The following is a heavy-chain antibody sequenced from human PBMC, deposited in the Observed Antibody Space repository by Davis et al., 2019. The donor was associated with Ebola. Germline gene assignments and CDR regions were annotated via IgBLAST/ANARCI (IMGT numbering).Heavy chain of an antibody. CDR2: IYYSESS. CDR1: GGSISSSY. V-gene: IGHV4-59*12. J-gene: IGHJ4*02. CDR3: ARGLYYFDY. Sequence: MPGGSLRLSCTVSGGSISSSYWSWIRQPPGKGLEWIGYIYYSESSNYNPSLKSRVTISVDTSKNQVPLNLSSVTATDTAVYYCARGLYYFDYWGQGTLVTVSS.